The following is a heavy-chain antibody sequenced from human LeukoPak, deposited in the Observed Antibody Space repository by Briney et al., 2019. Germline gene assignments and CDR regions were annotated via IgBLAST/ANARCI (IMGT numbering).Heavy chain of an antibody. V-gene: IGHV4-39*07. J-gene: IGHJ5*02. D-gene: IGHD3-10*01. CDR1: GGSISSSSYY. CDR2: IYYSGST. Sequence: SETLSLTCTVAGGSISSSSYYWGWIRQPPGKGLEWIGSIYYSGSTYYNPALKSRVTVSVDPSKNQFSLKLSSVTAADTAVYYCARDFPMLRGSPPFDPWGQGPLVTVSS. CDR3: ARDFPMLRGSPPFDP.